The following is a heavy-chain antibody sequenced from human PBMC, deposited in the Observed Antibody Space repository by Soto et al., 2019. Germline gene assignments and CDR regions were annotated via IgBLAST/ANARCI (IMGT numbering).Heavy chain of an antibody. J-gene: IGHJ4*02. Sequence: SETLSLTCTVSGGSISSSSYYWGWIRQPPGKGLEWIGSIYYSGSTYYNPSLKSRVTISVDTSKNQFSLKLSSVTAADTAVYYCARLGSGWYFFFDYWGQGTLVTVS. D-gene: IGHD6-19*01. CDR2: IYYSGST. CDR3: ARLGSGWYFFFDY. CDR1: GGSISSSSYY. V-gene: IGHV4-39*01.